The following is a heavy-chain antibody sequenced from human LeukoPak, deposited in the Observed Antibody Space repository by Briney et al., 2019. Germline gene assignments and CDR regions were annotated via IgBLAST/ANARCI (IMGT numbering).Heavy chain of an antibody. V-gene: IGHV4-39*07. Sequence: PSETLPLTCTVSGGSISSSSYYWGWIRQPPGKGLEWIGSIFYSGSTYYNPSLMSRVTISVDTSKNQFSLKLSSVTAADTAVYYCARRMRYYYGSGSLNFDYWGQGTLVTVSS. CDR1: GGSISSSSYY. CDR3: ARRMRYYYGSGSLNFDY. D-gene: IGHD3-10*01. CDR2: IFYSGST. J-gene: IGHJ4*02.